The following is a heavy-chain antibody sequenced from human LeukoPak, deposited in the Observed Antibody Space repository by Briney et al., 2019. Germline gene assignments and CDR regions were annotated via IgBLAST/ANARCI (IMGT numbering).Heavy chain of an antibody. Sequence: GESLRLSCAASGLTVSSTYMSWVRQAPGKGLDWVSFIYSGGSKHYADSVKGGFTVSRDNSKNTVYLQMNGLRAEDTAVYYCATLPTGYSSSLFDHWGQGTLVTVPS. CDR3: ATLPTGYSSSLFDH. CDR1: GLTVSSTY. D-gene: IGHD6-13*01. J-gene: IGHJ4*02. V-gene: IGHV3-53*01. CDR2: IYSGGSK.